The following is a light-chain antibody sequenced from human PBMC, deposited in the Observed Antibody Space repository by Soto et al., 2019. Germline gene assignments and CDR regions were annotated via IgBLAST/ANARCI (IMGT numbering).Light chain of an antibody. CDR2: AAS. CDR1: QSVTSNY. Sequence: EVVLTQSPGTVSLSPGERATLSCRASQSVTSNYLAWYQQKPGQAPRLLIYAASSRATGIPDRFSGSGSGTDFNLTITRLEPEDFAVYYWQQYGSSLTWTFGQGTKVEIK. J-gene: IGKJ1*01. CDR3: QQYGSSLTWT. V-gene: IGKV3-20*01.